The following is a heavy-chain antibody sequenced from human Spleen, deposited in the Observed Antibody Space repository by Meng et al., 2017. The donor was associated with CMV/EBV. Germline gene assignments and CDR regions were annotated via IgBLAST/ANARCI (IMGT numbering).Heavy chain of an antibody. CDR2: ISYDGSNK. V-gene: IGHV3-30-3*01. J-gene: IGHJ6*02. Sequence: GGSLRLSCAASGFIFSNYAMHWVRQAPGKGLEWVAVISYDGSNKYYADSVKGRFTISRDNSKNTLYLQMNSLRAEDTAVYYCAKARSSGGHYYYYDMDVWGQGTTVTVSS. CDR3: AKARSSGGHYYYYDMDV. CDR1: GFIFSNYA. D-gene: IGHD6-6*01.